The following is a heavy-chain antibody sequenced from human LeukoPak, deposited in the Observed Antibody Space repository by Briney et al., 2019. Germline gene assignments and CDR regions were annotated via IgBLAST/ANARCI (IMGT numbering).Heavy chain of an antibody. J-gene: IGHJ4*02. Sequence: PSETLSLTCAVSGGSISSSNWWSWVRQPPGKGLEWIGEIYHSGSTNYNPSLKSRVTISVDKSKNQFSLKLSSVTAADTAVYYCATRGREKWGYFDYWGQGTLVTVSS. D-gene: IGHD1-26*01. CDR3: ATRGREKWGYFDY. CDR1: GGSISSSNW. V-gene: IGHV4-4*02. CDR2: IYHSGST.